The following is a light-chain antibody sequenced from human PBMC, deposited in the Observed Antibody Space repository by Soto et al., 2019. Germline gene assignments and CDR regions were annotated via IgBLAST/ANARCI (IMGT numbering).Light chain of an antibody. Sequence: QSVVTQTPSASGTPGQRVTISCSGSSPNIGTNAVNWCQQLPGTAPRLLIYSNDQRPPGVPDRFSSSKSGTSASLAISGLQSEDEADYFCAVWDDSLNGWVFGGGTKVTVL. J-gene: IGLJ3*02. CDR3: AVWDDSLNGWV. V-gene: IGLV1-44*01. CDR1: SPNIGTNA. CDR2: SND.